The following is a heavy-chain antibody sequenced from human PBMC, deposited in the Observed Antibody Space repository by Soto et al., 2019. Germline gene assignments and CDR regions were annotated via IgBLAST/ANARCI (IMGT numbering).Heavy chain of an antibody. V-gene: IGHV3-7*05. CDR2: IKQDGSEK. J-gene: IGHJ6*02. CDR1: GFTFSSYW. CDR3: ASGSGSYYLRSHDNYGMDV. Sequence: PGGSLRLSCAASGFTFSSYWMSWVRQAPGKGLEWVANIKQDGSEKYYVDTVKGRFTISRDNAKKSLYQQMNSLRAEDTAVYYCASGSGSYYLRSHDNYGMDVWGQGTTVTVSS. D-gene: IGHD3-10*01.